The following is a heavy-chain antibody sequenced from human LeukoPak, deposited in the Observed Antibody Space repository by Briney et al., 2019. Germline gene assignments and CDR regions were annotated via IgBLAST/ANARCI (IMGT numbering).Heavy chain of an antibody. D-gene: IGHD5-18*01. CDR2: ISYDGSNK. Sequence: PGGSLRLSCAASGFTFSSYAMSWVRQAPGKGLEWVAVISYDGSNKYYADSVKGRFTISRDNSKSTLYLQMNSLRAEDTAVYYCAKPGYSYGYGGYFDYWGQGTLVTVSS. CDR1: GFTFSSYA. J-gene: IGHJ4*02. CDR3: AKPGYSYGYGGYFDY. V-gene: IGHV3-30*18.